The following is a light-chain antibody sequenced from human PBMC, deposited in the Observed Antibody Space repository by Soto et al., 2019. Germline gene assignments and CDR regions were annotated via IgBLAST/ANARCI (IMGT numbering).Light chain of an antibody. Sequence: DIQMTQSPSSLSASVGDRVTITCRASQSISSYLNWYQQKPGKAPKLLIYAASSLQSGVPSRFSGSGSGTVFTLTISSLQPEDFATYYCQQSYSTQITFGQGTRLEIK. V-gene: IGKV1-39*01. CDR1: QSISSY. CDR3: QQSYSTQIT. J-gene: IGKJ5*01. CDR2: AAS.